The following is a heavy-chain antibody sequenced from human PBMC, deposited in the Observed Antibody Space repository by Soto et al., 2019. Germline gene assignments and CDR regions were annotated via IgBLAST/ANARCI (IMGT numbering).Heavy chain of an antibody. Sequence: PVGSLRLSCAASGFTFSSYSMNWVRQAPGKGLEWVSSISSSSSYIYYADSVKGRFTISRDNAKNSLYLQMNSLRAEDTAVYYCARGGLRTLDYYYGMDVWGQGTTVTVS. CDR1: GFTFSSYS. CDR2: ISSSSSYI. D-gene: IGHD2-21*01. V-gene: IGHV3-21*01. CDR3: ARGGLRTLDYYYGMDV. J-gene: IGHJ6*02.